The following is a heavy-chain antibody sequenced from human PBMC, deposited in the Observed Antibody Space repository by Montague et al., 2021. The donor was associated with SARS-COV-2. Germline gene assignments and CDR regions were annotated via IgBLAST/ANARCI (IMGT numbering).Heavy chain of an antibody. CDR1: GGSFSGYY. J-gene: IGHJ6*02. V-gene: IGHV4-34*01. D-gene: IGHD6-19*01. Sequence: SETLSLTCSVYGGSFSGYYWSWIRQLPGKGLEWIGEVNHSGSTNYNPSLKSRVTISIDSSKNHFSLQLRSVTAADTAVYYCARCSIGWSRLDVWGQGSTVTVSS. CDR2: VNHSGST. CDR3: ARCSIGWSRLDV.